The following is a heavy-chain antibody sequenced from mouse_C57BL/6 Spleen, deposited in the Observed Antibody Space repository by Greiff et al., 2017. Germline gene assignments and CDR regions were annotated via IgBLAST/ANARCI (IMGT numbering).Heavy chain of an antibody. CDR3: ARQDDGYSYAMDY. D-gene: IGHD2-3*01. J-gene: IGHJ4*01. CDR2: ISSGGSYT. Sequence: VQLKESGGDLVKPGGSLKLSCAASGFTFSSYGMSWVRQTPDKRLEWVATISSGGSYTYYPDSVKGRFTISRDNAKNTLYLQMSSLKSEDTAMYYCARQDDGYSYAMDYWGQGTSVTVSS. CDR1: GFTFSSYG. V-gene: IGHV5-6*01.